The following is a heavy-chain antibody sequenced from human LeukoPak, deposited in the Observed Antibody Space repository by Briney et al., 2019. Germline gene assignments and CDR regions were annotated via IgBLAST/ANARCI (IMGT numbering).Heavy chain of an antibody. D-gene: IGHD4-17*01. Sequence: PGGSLRLSCAASGFTFSSYGMHWVRQAPGKGLEWVAFIRYDGSNKCYADSVKGRFTISRDNSKNTLYLQMNSLRAEDTAVYYCARAQGDYGDYAFDYWGQGTLVTVSS. V-gene: IGHV3-30*02. J-gene: IGHJ4*02. CDR1: GFTFSSYG. CDR2: IRYDGSNK. CDR3: ARAQGDYGDYAFDY.